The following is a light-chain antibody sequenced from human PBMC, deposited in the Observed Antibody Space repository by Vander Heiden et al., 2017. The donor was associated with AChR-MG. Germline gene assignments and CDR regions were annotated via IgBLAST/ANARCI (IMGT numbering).Light chain of an antibody. V-gene: IGLV1-40*01. CDR3: QSFDSSLSGVV. CDR2: GNS. CDR1: SSNIGANYD. Sequence: QSVLTQPPSVSGAPGQRVTISCTGSSSNIGANYDVHWYQHLPGTAPKLLISGNSNRPSGAPDRFSGSKSGTSASLAITGLQAEDEADYYCQSFDSSLSGVVFGGGTKVTVL. J-gene: IGLJ3*02.